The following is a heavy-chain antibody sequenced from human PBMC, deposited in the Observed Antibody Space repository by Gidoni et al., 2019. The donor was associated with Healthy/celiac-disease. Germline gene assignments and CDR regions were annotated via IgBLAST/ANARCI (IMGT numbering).Heavy chain of an antibody. CDR3: AREPLYGSGSYNAFDI. CDR2: ISSSSSYI. Sequence: EVQLVESGGGLVKPGGSLRLSCAASGFTFSSYSMNWVRQAPGKGLEWVSSISSSSSYIYYADSVKGRFTISRDNAKNSLYLQMNSLRAEDTAVYYCAREPLYGSGSYNAFDIWGQGTMVTVSS. D-gene: IGHD3-10*01. CDR1: GFTFSSYS. J-gene: IGHJ3*02. V-gene: IGHV3-21*01.